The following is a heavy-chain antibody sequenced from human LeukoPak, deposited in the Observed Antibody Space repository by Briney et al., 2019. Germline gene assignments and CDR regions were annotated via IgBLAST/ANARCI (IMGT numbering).Heavy chain of an antibody. CDR3: AKRFRGSSGLYYFDY. Sequence: GGSLRLSCAASGFTFSSYAMSGVRQAPGKGLEWVSAIRGSGDSTYYADSVKGRFTISRDNSKNTLYLQMNSLRAEDTAVYYCAKRFRGSSGLYYFDYWGQGTLVTVSS. J-gene: IGHJ4*02. CDR1: GFTFSSYA. V-gene: IGHV3-23*01. D-gene: IGHD6-13*01. CDR2: IRGSGDST.